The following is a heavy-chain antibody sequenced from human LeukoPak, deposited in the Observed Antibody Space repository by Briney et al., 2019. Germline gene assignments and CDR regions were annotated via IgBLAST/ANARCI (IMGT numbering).Heavy chain of an antibody. CDR3: ASKSTAWTIDY. J-gene: IGHJ4*02. CDR2: MYHSGST. Sequence: SETLSLTCTVSGGSISSSSYYWGWIRQTPGKGLEWIGTMYHSGSTNYNPSLKSRVTLSIDTPKNQFSLRLSSVTAADTAVYYCASKSTAWTIDYWGQGTLVTVSS. D-gene: IGHD3/OR15-3a*01. CDR1: GGSISSSSYY. V-gene: IGHV4-39*01.